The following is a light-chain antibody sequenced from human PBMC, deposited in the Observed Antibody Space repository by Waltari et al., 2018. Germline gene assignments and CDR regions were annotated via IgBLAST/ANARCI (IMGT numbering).Light chain of an antibody. CDR1: GGHSSNA. CDR3: QTGGHGTWV. V-gene: IGLV4-69*01. Sequence: LWVTKSPSALASLGPSVKLTCTPAGGHSSNATACLQQHPERGPPYLRKVNSNGSHSKGAEIPDCFSGSSSGAERYLTISNLQSEDEADYYCQTGGHGTWVFGGGTKLTVL. CDR2: VNSNGSH. J-gene: IGLJ3*02.